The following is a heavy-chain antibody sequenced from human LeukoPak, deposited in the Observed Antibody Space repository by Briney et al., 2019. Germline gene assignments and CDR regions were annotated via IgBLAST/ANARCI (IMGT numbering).Heavy chain of an antibody. V-gene: IGHV3-33*01. CDR3: ASARALYGYSGYDEPYFDC. Sequence: PGRSLRLSCAASGFTFSGYGMHWVRQAPGKGLEWVAVIWFDGSNKYCADSVKGRFTISRDNSKNTLYLQMNSLRADDTAVYYCASARALYGYSGYDEPYFDCWGQGTLVTVSS. CDR2: IWFDGSNK. D-gene: IGHD5-12*01. J-gene: IGHJ4*02. CDR1: GFTFSGYG.